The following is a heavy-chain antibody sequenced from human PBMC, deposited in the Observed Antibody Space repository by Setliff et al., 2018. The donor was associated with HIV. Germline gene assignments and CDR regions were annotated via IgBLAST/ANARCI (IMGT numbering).Heavy chain of an antibody. CDR3: AREHDYSNYRRLDS. V-gene: IGHV4-4*08. Sequence: SETLSLTCTVSGDSVISYYWTWIRQPPGKGLEWIGYIHHSGSSDYTPSLRRRVTMSVDTSKNQFSLKLSSVTAADTAVYYCAREHDYSNYRRLDSWGQGSLVTVSS. CDR2: IHHSGSS. J-gene: IGHJ4*02. CDR1: GDSVISYY. D-gene: IGHD4-4*01.